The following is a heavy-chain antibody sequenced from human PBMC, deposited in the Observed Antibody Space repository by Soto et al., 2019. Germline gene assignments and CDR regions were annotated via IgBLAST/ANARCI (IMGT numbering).Heavy chain of an antibody. CDR1: GFPFSSYA. D-gene: IGHD6-13*01. J-gene: IGHJ1*01. CDR3: ARDLGSSWYPEYFQH. CDR2: ISYDGSNK. Sequence: PGGSLSLSCAASGFPFSSYAMHWVRQAPGKGLEWVAVISYDGSNKYYADSVKGRFTISRDNAKNSLYLQMNSLRAEDTAVYYCARDLGSSWYPEYFQHWGQGTLVTVSS. V-gene: IGHV3-30-3*01.